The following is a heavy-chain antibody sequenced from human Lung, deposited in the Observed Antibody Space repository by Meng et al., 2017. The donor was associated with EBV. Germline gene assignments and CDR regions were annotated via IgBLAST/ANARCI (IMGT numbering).Heavy chain of an antibody. CDR3: GKGAQDRTYAEN. Sequence: RQLVQAGGRMKRPGALAHSCGVACRSIFTSYGCRWVRQAPGKGLEWMGELDPSGSTTYHASLMNRVIILADKTKNHIAYMLLPNIGADETVYYCGGKGAQDRTYAENWGQGTLVTVSS. V-gene: IGHV4-4*03. D-gene: IGHD1-26*01. J-gene: IGHJ4*02. CDR1: CRSIFTSYG. CDR2: LDPSGST.